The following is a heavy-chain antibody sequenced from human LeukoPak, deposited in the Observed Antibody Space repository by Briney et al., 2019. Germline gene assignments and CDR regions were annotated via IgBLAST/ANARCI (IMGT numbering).Heavy chain of an antibody. J-gene: IGHJ4*02. CDR2: IRSKAYGGTT. CDR3: TRDGRNYYDSSGYLTLLDY. Sequence: GGSLRLSCTASGFTFGDYAMGWVRQAPGKGLEWLGFIRSKAYGGTTEYAASVKGRFTIPRDDSKSIAYLQMNSLKTEDTAVYYCTRDGRNYYDSSGYLTLLDYWGQGTLVTVSS. V-gene: IGHV3-49*04. CDR1: GFTFGDYA. D-gene: IGHD3-22*01.